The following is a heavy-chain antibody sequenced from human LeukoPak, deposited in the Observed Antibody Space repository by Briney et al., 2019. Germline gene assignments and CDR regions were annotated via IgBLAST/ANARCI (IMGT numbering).Heavy chain of an antibody. CDR1: GYTFTSYG. CDR3: ARDREMATISPYYFDY. Sequence: ASVKVSCKASGYTFTSYGISWVRQAPGQGLEWMGWISAYNGNTNYAQKLQGRVTMTTDTSTSTAYMELRSLRSDDTAVYYCARDREMATISPYYFDYRGQGTLVTVSS. CDR2: ISAYNGNT. V-gene: IGHV1-18*01. D-gene: IGHD5-24*01. J-gene: IGHJ4*02.